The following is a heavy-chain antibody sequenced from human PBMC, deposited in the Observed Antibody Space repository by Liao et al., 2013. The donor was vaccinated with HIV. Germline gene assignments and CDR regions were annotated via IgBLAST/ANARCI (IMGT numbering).Heavy chain of an antibody. J-gene: IGHJ4*02. Sequence: QVQLQESGPGLVKPSETLSLTCTVSGGSISSYYWSWIRQPAREGDWSGLGVCIPVRAPITIPPSRVESPYLWTRPRTSSPSRLRSVTAADTAVYYCASVPRGQLVNAYFDNWGRGGPGSPSP. V-gene: IGHV4-4*07. CDR3: ASVPRGQLVNAYFDN. D-gene: IGHD3-16*01. CDR2: CIPVRAP. CDR1: GGSISSYY.